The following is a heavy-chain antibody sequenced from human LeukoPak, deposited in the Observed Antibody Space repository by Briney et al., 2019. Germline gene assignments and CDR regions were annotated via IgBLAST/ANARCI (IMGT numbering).Heavy chain of an antibody. CDR1: GGSTSNHF. CDR3: ARDPEGHGYYFDY. V-gene: IGHV4-4*07. CDR2: IHTSGST. D-gene: IGHD3-3*01. J-gene: IGHJ4*02. Sequence: SETLSLTCTVSGGSTSNHFCTWLRQSAGKGLEWIGRIHTSGSTNYNPSLKSRVSMSVDTSKNQFSLKLSSVTAADTAVYYCARDPEGHGYYFDYWGQGALVTVSS.